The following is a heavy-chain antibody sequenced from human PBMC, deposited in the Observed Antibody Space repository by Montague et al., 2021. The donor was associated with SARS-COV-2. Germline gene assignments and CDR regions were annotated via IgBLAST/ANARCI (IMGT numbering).Heavy chain of an antibody. CDR3: ARESGYSSGWRYYYGMDV. J-gene: IGHJ6*02. CDR2: LYTSGST. CDR1: GGSISNYY. V-gene: IGHV4-4*07. D-gene: IGHD6-19*01. Sequence: SETLSLTCTVSGGSISNYYWTWIRQPAGKGLEWIGRLYTSGSTTYNPSLKSRDTMSVDTSKNQFSLNVTSVTAADTAIYYCARESGYSSGWRYYYGMDVWGQGTTVTVSS.